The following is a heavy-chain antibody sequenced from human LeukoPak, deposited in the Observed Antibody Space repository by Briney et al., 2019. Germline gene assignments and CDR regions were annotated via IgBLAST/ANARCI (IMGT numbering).Heavy chain of an antibody. Sequence: GGSLRLSCAASGFTFGSYWMHWVRQAPGKGLVWVSRINSDGSSTSYADSVKGRFTISRDNAKNTLYLQMNSLRAEDTAVYYCARARVVVPAAMAYWGQGTLVTVSS. CDR2: INSDGSST. CDR3: ARARVVVPAAMAY. V-gene: IGHV3-74*01. J-gene: IGHJ4*02. D-gene: IGHD2-2*01. CDR1: GFTFGSYW.